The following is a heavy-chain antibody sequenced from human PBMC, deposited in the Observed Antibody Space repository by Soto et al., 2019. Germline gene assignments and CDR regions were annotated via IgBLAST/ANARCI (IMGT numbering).Heavy chain of an antibody. D-gene: IGHD1-1*01. CDR3: ARDLLGSTGHFDY. CDR2: ISYDGSNT. Sequence: QVQLVESGGGVVQPGRSLRLSCAASGFIFSSFGMHWVRQAPGKGLEWVAIISYDGSNTYYADSVKGRFTISRDNSRNPLYLQMNSLRAEDTAVYYCARDLLGSTGHFDYWGQGTLVTVSS. V-gene: IGHV3-33*01. CDR1: GFIFSSFG. J-gene: IGHJ4*02.